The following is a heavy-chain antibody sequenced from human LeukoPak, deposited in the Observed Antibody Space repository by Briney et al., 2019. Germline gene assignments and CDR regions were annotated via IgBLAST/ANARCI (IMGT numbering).Heavy chain of an antibody. CDR1: GFTFSGYW. J-gene: IGHJ3*02. D-gene: IGHD6-19*01. V-gene: IGHV3-23*01. CDR2: VGGSGSTT. Sequence: PGGSLRLSCADSGFTFSGYWMNWVRQAPGKGLQWVSNVGGSGSTTYYADSMQGRFTISRDNSKNTLYLQLNSLRVEDTAVYYCAKKGYSSGWVGAFDIWGRGTMVTVSS. CDR3: AKKGYSSGWVGAFDI.